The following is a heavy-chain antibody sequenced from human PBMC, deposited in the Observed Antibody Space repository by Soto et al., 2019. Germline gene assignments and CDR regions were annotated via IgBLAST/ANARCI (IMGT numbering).Heavy chain of an antibody. CDR2: ISPYNRNT. Sequence: SVRVSCKASGYPFSSIRISWVRQAPGQGLEWMGWISPYNRNTYYAQRLQGRVTMTTDTSTSTAYMELRSLRSDDTAVYFCARDLDGSGNYYTDYWGQGTLVTVSS. CDR1: GYPFSSIR. J-gene: IGHJ4*02. D-gene: IGHD3-10*01. V-gene: IGHV1-18*01. CDR3: ARDLDGSGNYYTDY.